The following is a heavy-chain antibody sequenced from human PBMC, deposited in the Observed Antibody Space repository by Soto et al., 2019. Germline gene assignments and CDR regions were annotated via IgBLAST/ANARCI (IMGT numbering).Heavy chain of an antibody. V-gene: IGHV4-4*02. J-gene: IGHJ4*02. CDR3: ATKNVPTPGNY. CDR1: LVSISSGDW. D-gene: IGHD2-2*01. CDR2: ISHSGTT. Sequence: QVQLQESGPGLVEPSGTLSLTCAVSLVSISSGDWWSWVRQPPGGVLAYIGAISHSGTTNYTPSLESRLTISLDASKTPFSLKLTSVTAADTAVYYCATKNVPTPGNYWGQGTLVIVSS.